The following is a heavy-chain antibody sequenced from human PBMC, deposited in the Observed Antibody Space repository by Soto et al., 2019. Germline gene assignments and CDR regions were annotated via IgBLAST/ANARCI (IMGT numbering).Heavy chain of an antibody. Sequence: QVQLQESGPGLVKPSQTLSLTCTVSGGSISSGGYYWSWIRQHPGKGLEWIGYFYYSGSTYYNPSLKSRVTISVDPSKNQFSLKLSSVTAADTAVYYCALVADTVAGGPRFDYWGQGTLVTVSS. J-gene: IGHJ4*02. CDR1: GGSISSGGYY. V-gene: IGHV4-31*03. CDR3: ALVADTVAGGPRFDY. D-gene: IGHD5-12*01. CDR2: FYYSGST.